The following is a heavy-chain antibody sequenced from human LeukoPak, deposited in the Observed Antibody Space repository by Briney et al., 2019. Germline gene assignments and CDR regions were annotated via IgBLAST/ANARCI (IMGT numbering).Heavy chain of an antibody. CDR1: GGHFSGFF. V-gene: IGHV4-34*01. Sequence: SETLSLTCAVSGGHFSGFFWTWIRQPPGKGLEWIGEVNHRGSSNFHPSLRSRVSISVATSRCQFSLKLTSLTTADTAMYYCARRSTSMITSGGIVGHFDYWGPGSLVTVSS. CDR2: VNHRGSS. CDR3: ARRSTSMITSGGIVGHFDY. J-gene: IGHJ4*02. D-gene: IGHD3-16*02.